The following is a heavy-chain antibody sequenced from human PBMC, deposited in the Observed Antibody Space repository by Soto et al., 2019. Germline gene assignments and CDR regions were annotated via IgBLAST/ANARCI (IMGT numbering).Heavy chain of an antibody. J-gene: IGHJ4*02. CDR2: ITFRGDYT. D-gene: IGHD1-26*01. Sequence: VGSLSLSCAASGFNFISYAMSWVRQAPGKGLEWLAGITFRGDYTYYADSVKGRFSLSRDNSRNRLDLQMNNLKVEDTALYYCAKLGTMGVFDNWGQGTLVTVSS. V-gene: IGHV3-23*01. CDR3: AKLGTMGVFDN. CDR1: GFNFISYA.